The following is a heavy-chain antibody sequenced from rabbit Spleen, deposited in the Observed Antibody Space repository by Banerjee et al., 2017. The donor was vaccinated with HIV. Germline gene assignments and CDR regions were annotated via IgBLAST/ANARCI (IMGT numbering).Heavy chain of an antibody. CDR3: AGDHAISGYRFNL. J-gene: IGHJ4*01. Sequence: LEESGGGLVKPGGTLTLTCTASGFSFSSNWISWVRQAPGKGLEWIGCIYTLSGSAYYATWAKGRFTISQTSSTTVTLQMTSLTAADTATYFCAGDHAISGYRFNLWGPGTLVTVS. V-gene: IGHV1S45*01. CDR2: IYTLSGSA. D-gene: IGHD1-1*01. CDR1: GFSFSSNW.